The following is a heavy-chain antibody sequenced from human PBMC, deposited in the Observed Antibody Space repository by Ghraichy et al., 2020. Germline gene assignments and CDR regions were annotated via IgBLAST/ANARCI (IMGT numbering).Heavy chain of an antibody. J-gene: IGHJ4*02. D-gene: IGHD7-27*01. CDR2: ISGAGST. CDR1: GFTFSSYA. V-gene: IGHV3-23*01. CDR3: AKDRTSWGPTFSDY. Sequence: GVSLRLSCAASGFTFSSYAISWVRQAPGKGLEWVSSISGAGSTYYAESVKGRFTISRDNSKNTLFLEMNSLRAEDTAVYYCAKDRTSWGPTFSDYWGQGTLVTVSS.